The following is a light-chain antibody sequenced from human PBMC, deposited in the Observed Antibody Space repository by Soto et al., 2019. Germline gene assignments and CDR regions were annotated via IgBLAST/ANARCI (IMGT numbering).Light chain of an antibody. CDR1: QNVAGD. CDR2: GPS. Sequence: EIVMIQSPGTLSVSPGERAVLSCSASQNVAGDLAWYQQKPGQAPWVLIYGPSTRAAGIPSRFSGSGFETEFTLIISGLQSEDSAVYFCQQYKNWPITFGQGTRLEI. CDR3: QQYKNWPIT. V-gene: IGKV3-15*01. J-gene: IGKJ5*01.